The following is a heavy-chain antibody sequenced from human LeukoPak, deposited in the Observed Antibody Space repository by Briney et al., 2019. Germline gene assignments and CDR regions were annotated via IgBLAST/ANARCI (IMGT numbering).Heavy chain of an antibody. V-gene: IGHV3-74*01. D-gene: IGHD3-3*01. CDR3: AKDHYWSIDY. Sequence: GGSLRLSCAASGFDFSSNWMHWVRHAPGQGLVWVSRIKGDGISTNYADSVKGRFTISRDIAKNTLYLQMNSLRAEDTGVYYCAKDHYWSIDYWGRGALVTVSS. CDR1: GFDFSSNW. J-gene: IGHJ4*02. CDR2: IKGDGIST.